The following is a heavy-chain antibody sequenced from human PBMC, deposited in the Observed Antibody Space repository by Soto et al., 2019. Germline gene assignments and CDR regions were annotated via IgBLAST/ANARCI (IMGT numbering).Heavy chain of an antibody. D-gene: IGHD7-27*01. J-gene: IGHJ4*02. CDR2: ITWNSDII. V-gene: IGHV3-9*01. Sequence: EVELVESGGGLVQPGRSLRLSCTTSGFTFDDYAMHWVRQAPGKGLEWVSGITWNSDIIDYADSVKGRFTVSRDNAKNSLYLQMNSLRAEDTALNYCAKELGPAPSLDFWGQGTLVTVSS. CDR1: GFTFDDYA. CDR3: AKELGPAPSLDF.